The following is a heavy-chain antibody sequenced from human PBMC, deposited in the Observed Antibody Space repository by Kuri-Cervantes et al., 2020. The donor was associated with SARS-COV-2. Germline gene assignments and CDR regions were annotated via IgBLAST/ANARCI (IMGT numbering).Heavy chain of an antibody. Sequence: GSLKISCAASGFTFSSYEMNWVRQAPGKGLEWVSYISSSGSNIYYADSVKGRFTVSRDNAKNSLYLQMNSPRAEDTAVYYCARSGGSGPSRHPLPPIALDYWGQGTLVTVSS. CDR1: GFTFSSYE. D-gene: IGHD2-15*01. CDR3: ARSGGSGPSRHPLPPIALDY. J-gene: IGHJ4*02. CDR2: ISSSGSNI. V-gene: IGHV3-48*03.